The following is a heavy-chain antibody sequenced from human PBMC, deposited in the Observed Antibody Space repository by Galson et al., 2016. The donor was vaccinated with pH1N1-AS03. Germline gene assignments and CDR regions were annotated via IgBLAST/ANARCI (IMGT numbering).Heavy chain of an antibody. CDR2: IKSEGDGGGAS. V-gene: IGHV3-15*01. D-gene: IGHD3-10*01. J-gene: IGHJ4*01. Sequence: SLRLSCAASGFIFRNVWMTWVRQAPGKRLEWVGHIKSEGDGGGASDHAAPVKGRFTISRDDSENTLYLQMNSLKSEDTGVYYCTTAHGSGPCEFDYWGHGTLVTVSS. CDR3: TTAHGSGPCEFDY. CDR1: GFIFRNVW.